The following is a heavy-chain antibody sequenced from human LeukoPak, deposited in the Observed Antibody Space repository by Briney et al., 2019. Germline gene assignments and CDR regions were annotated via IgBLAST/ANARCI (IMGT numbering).Heavy chain of an antibody. D-gene: IGHD2-21*02. V-gene: IGHV1-2*02. CDR2: INPHSGGT. CDR3: VREGNELLSKNFDY. CDR1: GFTFTGYY. J-gene: IGHJ4*02. Sequence: GASVKVSCKASGFTFTGYYIHWVRQAPGQGLEWMGYINPHSGGTNSPQKFRGRVTMTTDTSISAAYMELSSLISDDTAMYYCVREGNELLSKNFDYWGQGTLVTVSS.